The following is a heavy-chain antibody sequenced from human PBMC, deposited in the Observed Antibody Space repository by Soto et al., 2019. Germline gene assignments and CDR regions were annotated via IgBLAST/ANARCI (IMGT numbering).Heavy chain of an antibody. CDR2: INPNSGGT. V-gene: IGHV1-2*04. Sequence: GASVNVSCKSSGYTFTGYYIHWVRQAPGQGLEWMGWINPNSGGTNYAQKFQGWVTMTRDTSISTAYMELSRLRSDDTAVYYCARVGITMVRGAVYYFDYWGQGTLVTVSS. CDR3: ARVGITMVRGAVYYFDY. CDR1: GYTFTGYY. D-gene: IGHD3-10*01. J-gene: IGHJ4*02.